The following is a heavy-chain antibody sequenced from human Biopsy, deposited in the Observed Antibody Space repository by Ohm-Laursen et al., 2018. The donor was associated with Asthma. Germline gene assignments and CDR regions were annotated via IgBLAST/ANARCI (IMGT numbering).Heavy chain of an antibody. Sequence: SLRLSCAASGFTFSSYSVNWVRQAPGKGLEWVANIKKDGSEKYYVDSVKGRFTISRDNAKNSLYLHMNSLRAEDTAVYYCARGGYCTSPTCPWGRYATDVWGQGTTVTVSS. CDR2: IKKDGSEK. CDR1: GFTFSSYS. CDR3: ARGGYCTSPTCPWGRYATDV. J-gene: IGHJ6*02. V-gene: IGHV3-7*01. D-gene: IGHD2-2*01.